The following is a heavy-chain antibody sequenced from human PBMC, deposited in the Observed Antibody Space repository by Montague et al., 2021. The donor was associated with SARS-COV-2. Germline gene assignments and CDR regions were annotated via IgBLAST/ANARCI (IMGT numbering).Heavy chain of an antibody. CDR2: ITHSGST. Sequence: SETLSLTCAVYGGSFSGYYWSWIRQPPGKGLVWIGEITHSGSTNYNPSLKSRVTISVDTSKNQFSLKLSSVTAADTAVYYCARGYGYVWGSDSYLHGLDPWGQGTLVTVSS. J-gene: IGHJ5*02. CDR3: ARGYGYVWGSDSYLHGLDP. D-gene: IGHD3-16*02. CDR1: GGSFSGYY. V-gene: IGHV4-34*01.